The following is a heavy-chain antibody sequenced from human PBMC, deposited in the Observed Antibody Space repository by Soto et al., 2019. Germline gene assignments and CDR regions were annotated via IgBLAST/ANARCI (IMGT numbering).Heavy chain of an antibody. D-gene: IGHD3-10*01. J-gene: IGHJ5*01. CDR2: IYPGDSDT. Sequence: PGESLKISCKGSGYSFTSYWIGWVRQMPGKGLEWMGIIYPGDSDTRYSPSFQGQVTISADKSISTAYLQWSSLKASDTAMYYCARSAPMVREKEGDWFDYWGQGTLVTVSS. V-gene: IGHV5-51*01. CDR3: ARSAPMVREKEGDWFDY. CDR1: GYSFTSYW.